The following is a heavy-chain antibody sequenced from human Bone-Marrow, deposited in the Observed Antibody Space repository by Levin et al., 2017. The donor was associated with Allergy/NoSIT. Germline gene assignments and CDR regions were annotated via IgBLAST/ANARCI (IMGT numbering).Heavy chain of an antibody. CDR2: INPNNGDT. D-gene: IGHD6-19*01. J-gene: IGHJ3*02. CDR3: ATASGWTDAFNI. Sequence: ASVKVSCKASGYPFSGYYLHWVRQSPRHGLEWMGWINPNNGDTTYAQKFQGRVSMARDASTGTPYMVLSGLKSDDTAVYFCATASGWTDAFNIWGQGTVVTVSP. V-gene: IGHV1-2*02. CDR1: GYPFSGYY.